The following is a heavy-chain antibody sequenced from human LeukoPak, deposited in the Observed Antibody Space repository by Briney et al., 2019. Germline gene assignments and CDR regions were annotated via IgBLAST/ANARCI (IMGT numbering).Heavy chain of an antibody. Sequence: HPGGSLRLSCAASRFTFGSSWMSWVRQAPGKGLVWVSRINSDGSSTSYADSVKGRFTISRDNAKNTLYLQMNSLRAEDTAVYYCARGRWAAGSDYWGQGTLVTVSS. D-gene: IGHD6-13*01. V-gene: IGHV3-74*01. J-gene: IGHJ4*02. CDR1: RFTFGSSW. CDR2: INSDGSST. CDR3: ARGRWAAGSDY.